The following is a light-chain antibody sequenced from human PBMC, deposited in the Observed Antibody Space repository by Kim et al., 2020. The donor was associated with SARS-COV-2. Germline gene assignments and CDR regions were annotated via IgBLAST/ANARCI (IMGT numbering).Light chain of an antibody. CDR2: GAS. Sequence: EIVMTQSPATLPVSPGERATLSCWASQSISSYLAWYQQKPGQAPRFLIYGASTRATGIPARFSGSGSGTEFTLTISSLQSEDFAVYYYQQYNSWPAITFGQGTRLEIK. CDR1: QSISSY. CDR3: QQYNSWPAIT. V-gene: IGKV3-15*01. J-gene: IGKJ5*01.